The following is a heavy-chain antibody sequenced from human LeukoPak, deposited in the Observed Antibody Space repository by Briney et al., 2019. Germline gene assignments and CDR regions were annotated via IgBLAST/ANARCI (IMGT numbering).Heavy chain of an antibody. V-gene: IGHV1-2*02. CDR3: ASQFGVVIMDAFDI. CDR1: GYTFTSYY. D-gene: IGHD3-3*01. J-gene: IGHJ3*02. CDR2: INPNSGGT. Sequence: ASVKVSCKASGYTFTSYYMHWVRQAPGQGLEWMGWINPNSGGTNYAQKFQGRVTMTRDTSISTAYMELSRLRSDDTAVYYCASQFGVVIMDAFDIWGQGTMVTVSS.